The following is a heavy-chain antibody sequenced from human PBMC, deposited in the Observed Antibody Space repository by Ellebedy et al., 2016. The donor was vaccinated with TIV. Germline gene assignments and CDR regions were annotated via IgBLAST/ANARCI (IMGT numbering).Heavy chain of an antibody. CDR1: GGSISSYY. V-gene: IGHV4-59*01. Sequence: SETLSLXCTVSGGSISSYYWSWIRQPPGKGLEWIGYIYYSGSTNYNPSLKSRVTISVDTSKNQFSLKLSSVTAADTAVYYCARVTNYDFWSGYYGGYYYYMDVWGKGTTVTVSS. CDR3: ARVTNYDFWSGYYGGYYYYMDV. D-gene: IGHD3-3*01. J-gene: IGHJ6*03. CDR2: IYYSGST.